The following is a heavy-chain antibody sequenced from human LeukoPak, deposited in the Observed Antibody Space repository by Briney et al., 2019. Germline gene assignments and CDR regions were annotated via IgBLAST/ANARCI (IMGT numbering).Heavy chain of an antibody. J-gene: IGHJ4*02. CDR2: INPSGGST. D-gene: IGHD2-2*01. Sequence: ASVKGSCRTSGYTFTTYYIYWVRQAPGQGLEWMGRINPSGGSTIYAQKFQGRLTVTRDTSTRTVYLELSSLRSDDTAVYYCARGFSYAKDYWGQGTLVTVSS. V-gene: IGHV1-46*01. CDR1: GYTFTTYY. CDR3: ARGFSYAKDY.